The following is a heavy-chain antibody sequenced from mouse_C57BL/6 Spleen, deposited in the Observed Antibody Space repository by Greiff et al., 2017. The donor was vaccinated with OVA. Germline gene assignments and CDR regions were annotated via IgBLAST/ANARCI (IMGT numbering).Heavy chain of an antibody. D-gene: IGHD1-1*01. V-gene: IGHV1-53*01. CDR3: AIYYGSSYDWYCDV. J-gene: IGHJ1*03. Sequence: QVQLKQPGTELVKPGASVKLSCKASGYTFTSYWMHWVKQRPGQGLEWIGNINPSNGGTNYNEKFKSKATLTVDKSSSTAYMQLSSLTSEDSAVYYCAIYYGSSYDWYCDVWGTGTTVTVSS. CDR2: INPSNGGT. CDR1: GYTFTSYW.